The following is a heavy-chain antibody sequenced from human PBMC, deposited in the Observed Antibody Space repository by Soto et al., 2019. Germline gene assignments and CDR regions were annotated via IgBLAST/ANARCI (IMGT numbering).Heavy chain of an antibody. D-gene: IGHD2-2*01. J-gene: IGHJ6*02. V-gene: IGHV1-69*08. CDR3: AREDRDRETGLVPAAIDGMDV. CDR1: GGTFSRYS. Sequence: QVQLVQSGAEVKKPGSSVKVSCKASGGTFSRYSITWVRQAAGHGLEWIGRIIPIFGIPTYAQKFQGRVTITADESTSTAYMELSNLRSDDTAVYYCAREDRDRETGLVPAAIDGMDVWGQGTTVTVSS. CDR2: IIPIFGIP.